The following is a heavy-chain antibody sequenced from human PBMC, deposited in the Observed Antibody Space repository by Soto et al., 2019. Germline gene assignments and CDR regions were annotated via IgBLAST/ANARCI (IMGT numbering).Heavy chain of an antibody. Sequence: GGSLRLCCAASGFTFSSYAMHWVRQAPGKGLEWVAVISYDGSNKYYADSVKGRFTISRDNSKNTLYLQMNSLRAEDTAVYYCATNLEYSSSSHGAFAIWGQGTMVTVSS. CDR1: GFTFSSYA. CDR3: ATNLEYSSSSHGAFAI. V-gene: IGHV3-30-3*01. J-gene: IGHJ3*02. CDR2: ISYDGSNK. D-gene: IGHD6-6*01.